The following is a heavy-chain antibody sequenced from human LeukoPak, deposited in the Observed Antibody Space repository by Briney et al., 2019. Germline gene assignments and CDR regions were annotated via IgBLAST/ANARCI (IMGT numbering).Heavy chain of an antibody. Sequence: PGGSLRLSCAASGFTFSSYGVHWVRQAPGKGLEWVAVISYDGSNKYYADSVKGRFTISRDNSKNTLYLQMNSLRAEDTAVYYCAKDGGSGSYSDYWGQGTLVTVSS. CDR2: ISYDGSNK. CDR3: AKDGGSGSYSDY. CDR1: GFTFSSYG. D-gene: IGHD3-10*01. J-gene: IGHJ4*02. V-gene: IGHV3-30*18.